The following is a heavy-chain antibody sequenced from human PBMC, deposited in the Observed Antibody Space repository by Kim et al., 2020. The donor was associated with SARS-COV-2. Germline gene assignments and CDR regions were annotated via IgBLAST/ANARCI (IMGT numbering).Heavy chain of an antibody. CDR2: IYYSGST. CDR1: GGSISSYY. D-gene: IGHD6-19*01. CDR3: ARDDRAGIYYYYGMDV. V-gene: IGHV4-59*13. J-gene: IGHJ6*02. Sequence: SETLSLTCTVSGGSISSYYWSWIRQPPGKGLEWIGYIYYSGSTNYNPSLKSRVTISVDTSKNQFSLKLSSVTAADTAVYYCARDDRAGIYYYYGMDVWGQGTTVTVSS.